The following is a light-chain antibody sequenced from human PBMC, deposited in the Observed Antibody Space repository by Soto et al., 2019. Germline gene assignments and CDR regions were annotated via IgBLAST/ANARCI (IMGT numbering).Light chain of an antibody. CDR3: QQYYTTPRT. CDR2: WAS. V-gene: IGKV4-1*01. CDR1: QSVLKSSNNKNH. J-gene: IGKJ4*01. Sequence: DIVMTQSPDSLAVPLGERATINCKSSQSVLKSSNNKNHLAWYQQKPGHPPKLLIYWASTRESGVPDRFSGSGSGTDFTLTISSLQAEDVAVYYCQQYYTTPRTFGGGTKVEI.